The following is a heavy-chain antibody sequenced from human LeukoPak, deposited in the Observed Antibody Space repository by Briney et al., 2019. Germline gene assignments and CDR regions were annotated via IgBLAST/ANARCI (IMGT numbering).Heavy chain of an antibody. V-gene: IGHV4-4*09. D-gene: IGHD2-2*02. CDR2: IYTSGST. Sequence: SETLSLTRTVPGGSIRNYYRSWIRPPPGKGLEWIGYIYTSGSTNYNPSLNSRVTISVDTSKNQFSLKLSSVTAADTAVYYCARLALPYIYYMDVWGKGTTVTVSS. CDR3: ARLALPYIYYMDV. J-gene: IGHJ6*03. CDR1: GGSIRNYY.